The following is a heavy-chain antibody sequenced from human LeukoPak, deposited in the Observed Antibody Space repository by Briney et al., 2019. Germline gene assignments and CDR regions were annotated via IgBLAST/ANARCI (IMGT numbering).Heavy chain of an antibody. Sequence: SVQVSFKASGGTFSSYAISWVRQAPGQGLEWMGGIIPIFGTANYAQKFQGRVAITADESTSTAYMELSSLRSEDTAVYYCARDSRYCSSTSCFFDYWGQGTLVTVSS. J-gene: IGHJ4*02. V-gene: IGHV1-69*01. D-gene: IGHD2-2*01. CDR3: ARDSRYCSSTSCFFDY. CDR1: GGTFSSYA. CDR2: IIPIFGTA.